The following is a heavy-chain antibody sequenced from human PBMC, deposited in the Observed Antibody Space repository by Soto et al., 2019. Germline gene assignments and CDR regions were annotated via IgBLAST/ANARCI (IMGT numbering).Heavy chain of an antibody. CDR2: IYYSGST. J-gene: IGHJ6*03. Sequence: SVTLSLTYTVSGGSISSYYWSWIRQPPGKGLEWIGYIYYSGSTNYNPSLKSRVTISVDTSKNQFSLKLSSVTAADTAVYYCARVVEVPDMAVWGKGTSVTVSS. V-gene: IGHV4-59*01. CDR3: ARVVEVPDMAV. CDR1: GGSISSYY. D-gene: IGHD2-15*01.